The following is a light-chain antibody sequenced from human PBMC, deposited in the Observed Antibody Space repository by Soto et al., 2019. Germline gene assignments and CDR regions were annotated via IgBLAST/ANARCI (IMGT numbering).Light chain of an antibody. CDR1: QSVSTNY. Sequence: EIVLTQSPATLSLSPGERATLSCRASQSVSTNYLAWYQQRPGQAPRLLIFGASYRATGIPDRFSGSGSGTDFTLTISRLEPEDFAVYYCQHYSSSPPEFTFAPGTKVDSK. J-gene: IGKJ3*01. CDR3: QHYSSSPPEFT. V-gene: IGKV3-20*01. CDR2: GAS.